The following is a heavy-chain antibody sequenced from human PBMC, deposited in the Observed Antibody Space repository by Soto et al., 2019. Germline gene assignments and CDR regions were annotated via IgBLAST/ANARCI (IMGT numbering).Heavy chain of an antibody. CDR3: ARVAWEYSSSSVLDY. D-gene: IGHD6-6*01. Sequence: SQTLSLTCAISVDSVSSISAACNWIRQSPSRGLEWLGRTYYRSKWYNDYAVSVKSRITINPDTSKNQFSLQLNSVTPEDTAVYYCARVAWEYSSSSVLDYWGQGTLVTVSS. CDR1: VDSVSSISAA. V-gene: IGHV6-1*01. CDR2: TYYRSKWYN. J-gene: IGHJ4*02.